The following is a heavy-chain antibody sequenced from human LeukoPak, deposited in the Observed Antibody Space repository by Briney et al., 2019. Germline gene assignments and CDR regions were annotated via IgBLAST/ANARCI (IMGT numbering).Heavy chain of an antibody. V-gene: IGHV4-34*01. CDR3: ARALMTLVRGVPRTTWFDP. D-gene: IGHD3-10*01. Sequence: SETLSLTCTVSGGSFSGYCWTWVRQAPGKGLEWIGEINNSGTTNYNASLNNRVTISVDPSKSEFSLKMTSLTAADTAVFYCARALMTLVRGVPRTTWFDPWGQGTLVTVSS. CDR2: INNSGTT. CDR1: GGSFSGYC. J-gene: IGHJ5*02.